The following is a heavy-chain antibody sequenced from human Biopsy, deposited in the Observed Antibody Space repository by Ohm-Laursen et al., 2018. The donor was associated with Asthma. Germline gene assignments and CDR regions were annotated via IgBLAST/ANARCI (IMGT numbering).Heavy chain of an antibody. D-gene: IGHD6-6*01. V-gene: IGHV4-31*03. CDR1: GGSISSGVYY. CDR2: IDYSGST. J-gene: IGHJ6*02. CDR3: ARDRSYSSSAGFGHHYGMDV. Sequence: PSQTLSLTCSVSGGSISSGVYYWSWIRQQSGKGLEWIGYIDYSGSTGYNLSLKSRVSISKDTSRNQFSLKLSSVTAADTAVYYCARDRSYSSSAGFGHHYGMDVWGQGTTVTVSS.